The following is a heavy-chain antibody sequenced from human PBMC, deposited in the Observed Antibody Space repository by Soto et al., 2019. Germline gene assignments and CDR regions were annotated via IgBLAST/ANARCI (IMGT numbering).Heavy chain of an antibody. CDR2: ISAYNGNT. CDR1: GYTFTIYG. D-gene: IGHD3-9*01. Sequence: ASVKVSCKASGYTFTIYGSSWVRQAPGQGLEWMGWISAYNGNTNYAQKLQGRVTMTTDTSTSTAYMELRSLRSDDTAVYYCARADRLRYFDWLSPIDYWGQGTLVTVSS. CDR3: ARADRLRYFDWLSPIDY. V-gene: IGHV1-18*01. J-gene: IGHJ4*02.